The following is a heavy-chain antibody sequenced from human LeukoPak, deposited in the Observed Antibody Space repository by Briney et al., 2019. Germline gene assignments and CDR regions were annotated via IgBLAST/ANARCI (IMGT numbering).Heavy chain of an antibody. CDR3: ARGLSGYASSLGY. CDR2: INHSGST. V-gene: IGHV4-34*01. D-gene: IGHD6-6*01. CDR1: GGSFSGYY. J-gene: IGHJ4*02. Sequence: SETLSLTCAVYGGSFSGYYWSWPRQPPGKGLEWIGEINHSGSTNYNPSLKSRVTISVDTSKNQFSLKLSSVAAADTAVYYCARGLSGYASSLGYWGQGTLVTVSA.